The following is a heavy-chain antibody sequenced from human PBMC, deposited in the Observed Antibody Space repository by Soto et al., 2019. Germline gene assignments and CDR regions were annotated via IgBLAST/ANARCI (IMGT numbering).Heavy chain of an antibody. Sequence: GASVKVSCKASGYTFTGYYMHWVRQAPGQGLEWMGWINPNSGGTNYAQKFQGRVTMTRDTSISTAYMELSRLRSDDTAVYYCARDRSVYSSSSVFSGVDYWGQGTLVTVSS. J-gene: IGHJ4*02. V-gene: IGHV1-2*02. CDR1: GYTFTGYY. CDR3: ARDRSVYSSSSVFSGVDY. D-gene: IGHD6-6*01. CDR2: INPNSGGT.